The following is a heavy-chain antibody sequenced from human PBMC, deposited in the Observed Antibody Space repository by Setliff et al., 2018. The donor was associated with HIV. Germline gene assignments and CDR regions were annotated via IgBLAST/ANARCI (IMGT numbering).Heavy chain of an antibody. Sequence: GGSLRLSCAASGFTVSGNYMNWVRQAPGKGLEWVSYITSSGSTIYYADSVKGRFTISRDNAKSSLYLQMNSLRAEDTAIYYCARDRERWLQSRLFDPWGQGTLVTVSS. V-gene: IGHV3-11*04. CDR1: GFTVSGNY. D-gene: IGHD4-4*01. CDR2: ITSSGSTI. J-gene: IGHJ5*02. CDR3: ARDRERWLQSRLFDP.